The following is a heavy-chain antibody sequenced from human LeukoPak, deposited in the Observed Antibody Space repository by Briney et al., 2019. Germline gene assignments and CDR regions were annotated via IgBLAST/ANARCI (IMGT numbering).Heavy chain of an antibody. D-gene: IGHD6-6*01. CDR1: GFTFSNAW. J-gene: IGHJ4*02. CDR3: ARAIWTNNGQLGNFDY. V-gene: IGHV3-11*04. CDR2: ISSSGSTI. Sequence: GGSLRLSCAASGFTFSNAWMSWVRQAPGKGLEWVSYISSSGSTIYYADSVKGRFTISRDNAKNSLYLQMNSLRAEDTAVYYCARAIWTNNGQLGNFDYWGQGTLVTVSS.